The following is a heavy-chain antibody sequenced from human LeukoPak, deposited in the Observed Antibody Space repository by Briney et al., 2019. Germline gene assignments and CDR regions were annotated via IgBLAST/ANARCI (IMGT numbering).Heavy chain of an antibody. CDR2: IYYSGST. D-gene: IGHD6-19*01. Sequence: SETLSLTCTVSGGSISSYYWSWIRQPPGKGLEWIGYIYYSGSTNYNPSLKSRVTISVDTSKNQFSLKLSSVTAADTAVYYCARPNGWYGYYYYGMDVWGQGTTVTVSS. CDR1: GGSISSYY. V-gene: IGHV4-59*08. J-gene: IGHJ6*02. CDR3: ARPNGWYGYYYYGMDV.